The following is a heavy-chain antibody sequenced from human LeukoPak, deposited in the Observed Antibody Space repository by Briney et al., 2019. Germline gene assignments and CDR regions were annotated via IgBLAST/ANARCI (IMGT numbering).Heavy chain of an antibody. Sequence: LSLTCAVYGGSFSGYYWSWIRQPPGKGLEWVAVISYDGSNKYYADSVKGRFTISRDNSKNTLYLQMNSLRAEDTAVYYCARAIDGYNNLDYWGQGTLVTVSS. J-gene: IGHJ4*02. D-gene: IGHD5-24*01. CDR2: ISYDGSNK. CDR3: ARAIDGYNNLDY. CDR1: GGSFSGYY. V-gene: IGHV3-30*03.